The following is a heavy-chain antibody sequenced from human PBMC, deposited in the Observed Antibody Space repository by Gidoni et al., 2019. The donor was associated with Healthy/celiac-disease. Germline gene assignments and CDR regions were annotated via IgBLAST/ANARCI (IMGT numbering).Heavy chain of an antibody. J-gene: IGHJ4*02. D-gene: IGHD5-12*01. Sequence: EVQLVESGGGLVQPGGSLRLSCAASGFTFSSYSMNWVRQAPGKGLEWVSYISSSSSTIYYADSVKGRFTISRDNAKNSLYLQMNSLRAEDTAVYYCARDGGGIVAYWHYFDYWGQGTLVTVSS. V-gene: IGHV3-48*04. CDR2: ISSSSSTI. CDR1: GFTFSSYS. CDR3: ARDGGGIVAYWHYFDY.